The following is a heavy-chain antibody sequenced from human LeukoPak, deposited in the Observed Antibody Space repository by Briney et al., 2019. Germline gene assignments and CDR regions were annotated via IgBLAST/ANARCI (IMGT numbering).Heavy chain of an antibody. D-gene: IGHD6-6*01. CDR1: GGTFSSYA. Sequence: GASVKVSCKASGGTFSSYAISWVRQAPGQGLEWMGGIIPIFGTANYAQKSQGRVTITADKSTSTAYMELSSLRSEDTAVYYCARAQVVPSIADAFDIWGQGTMVTVSS. V-gene: IGHV1-69*06. J-gene: IGHJ3*02. CDR3: ARAQVVPSIADAFDI. CDR2: IIPIFGTA.